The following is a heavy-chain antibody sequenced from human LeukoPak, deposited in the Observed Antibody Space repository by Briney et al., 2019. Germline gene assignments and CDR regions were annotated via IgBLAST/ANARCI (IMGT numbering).Heavy chain of an antibody. D-gene: IGHD4-17*01. CDR3: ARGYGDFPSHPYYFDY. CDR2: IYYSGST. Sequence: PSETLSLTCTVSGGSISSGGYSWSWIRQHPGKGLEWFGYIYYSGSTYYNPSLKSRVTISVDTSKNQFSLKLSSVTAADTAVYYCARGYGDFPSHPYYFDYWGQGTLVTVSS. J-gene: IGHJ4*02. CDR1: GGSISSGGYS. V-gene: IGHV4-31*03.